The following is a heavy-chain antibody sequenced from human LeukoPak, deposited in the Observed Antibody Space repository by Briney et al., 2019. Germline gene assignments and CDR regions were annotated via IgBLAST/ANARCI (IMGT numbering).Heavy chain of an antibody. J-gene: IGHJ3*02. V-gene: IGHV4-31*11. D-gene: IGHD3-22*01. CDR3: ARTAHYYDSSGYYYVNAFDI. Sequence: SETLSLTCAVYGGSFSGYYWSWIRQHPGKGLEWIGYIYYSGSTYYNPSLKSRVTISVDTSKNQFSLKLSSVTAADTAVYYCARTAHYYDSSGYYYVNAFDIWGQGTMVTVSS. CDR2: IYYSGST. CDR1: GGSFSGYY.